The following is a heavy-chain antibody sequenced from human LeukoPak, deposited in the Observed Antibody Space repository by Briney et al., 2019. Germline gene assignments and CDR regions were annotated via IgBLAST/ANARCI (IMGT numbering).Heavy chain of an antibody. J-gene: IGHJ4*02. Sequence: GGSLRLSCAASGYSSSKYAINWVRQAPGKGLEWVSTITSTSGYIYYEDSVKGRFTTSRDNAKDSVYLQMDSLRVEDTAVYYCARSDDYGDYLVDYWGQGTLVTVSS. CDR3: ARSDDYGDYLVDY. CDR2: ITSTSGYI. D-gene: IGHD4-17*01. V-gene: IGHV3-21*01. CDR1: GYSSSKYA.